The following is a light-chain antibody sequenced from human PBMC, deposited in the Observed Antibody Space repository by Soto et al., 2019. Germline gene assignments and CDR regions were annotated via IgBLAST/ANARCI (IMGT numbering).Light chain of an antibody. J-gene: IGLJ2*01. CDR3: GSYTSSSTHVV. CDR2: DVS. Sequence: QSALTQPASVSGSPGQSITISCTGTSTDSGGFNYVSWYQHHPGKAPKLMISDVSDRPSGVSNRFSGSKSGNTASLTISGLQTEDEADYYCGSYTSSSTHVVFGGGTKLTVL. V-gene: IGLV2-14*03. CDR1: STDSGGFNY.